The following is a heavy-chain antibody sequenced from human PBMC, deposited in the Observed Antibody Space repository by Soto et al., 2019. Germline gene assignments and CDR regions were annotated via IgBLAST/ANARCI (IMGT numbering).Heavy chain of an antibody. CDR3: ARYCSGGDCYADAFDI. CDR1: AFTFSDYY. Sequence: QEQVVESGGGLVKPGGSLRLSCAASAFTFSDYYMSWIRQAPGKGLEWVSYISGSGRTIYYAVSVKGRFTISRDNAKNSLYLQMTSLRAEDTAMYYCARYCSGGDCYADAFDIWGQGTMVTVSS. J-gene: IGHJ3*02. V-gene: IGHV3-11*01. D-gene: IGHD2-15*01. CDR2: ISGSGRTI.